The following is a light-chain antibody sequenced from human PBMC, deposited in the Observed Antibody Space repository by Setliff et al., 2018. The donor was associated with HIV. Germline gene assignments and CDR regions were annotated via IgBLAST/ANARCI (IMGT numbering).Light chain of an antibody. Sequence: QSVLAQPRSVSGSPGQSVTISCTGTSSDVGNHDYVSWYQQQPGKAPQVVIYDVSKRPSGVPDRFSGSKSGNTASLTISGLQAEDESDYYCCSYAGTYTWVFGGGTKVTVL. CDR3: CSYAGTYTWV. V-gene: IGLV2-11*01. CDR2: DVS. CDR1: SSDVGNHDY. J-gene: IGLJ3*02.